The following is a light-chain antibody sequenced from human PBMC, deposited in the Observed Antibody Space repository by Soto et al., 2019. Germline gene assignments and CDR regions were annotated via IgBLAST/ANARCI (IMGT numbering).Light chain of an antibody. V-gene: IGKV4-1*01. CDR2: WAS. J-gene: IGKJ2*01. CDR1: QSVLYSSNNKNY. Sequence: DIVMTQSPDSLAVSLGERATINCKSSQSVLYSSNNKNYLALYQQKPGQPPKLLIYWASTRESGVPDRFSGSGSGTDFTLTISSLQAEDVAVYYCQQYYSTPYTFGQGTKLAIK. CDR3: QQYYSTPYT.